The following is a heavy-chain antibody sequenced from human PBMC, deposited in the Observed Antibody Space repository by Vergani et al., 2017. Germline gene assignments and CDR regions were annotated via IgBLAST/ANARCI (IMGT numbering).Heavy chain of an antibody. Sequence: EVQLVESGGGLVKPGGSLRLSCAASGFTFSSYCMNWVRQAPGKGLEWVSSISSSSSYIYYADSVKGRFTISRDNAKNSLYLQMNSLRAEDTAVYYCARDGSYCSGGSCYWDYWGQGTLVTVSS. CDR3: ARDGSYCSGGSCYWDY. CDR1: GFTFSSYC. V-gene: IGHV3-21*01. CDR2: ISSSSSYI. J-gene: IGHJ4*02. D-gene: IGHD2-15*01.